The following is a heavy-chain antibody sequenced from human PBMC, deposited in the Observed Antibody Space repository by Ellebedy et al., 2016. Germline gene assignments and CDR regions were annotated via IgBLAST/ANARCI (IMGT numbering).Heavy chain of an antibody. Sequence: ASVKVSXXASGYTFTSYAMHWVRQAPGQRLEWMGWINAGNGNTKYSQKFQGRVTITRDTSASTAYMELSSLRSEDTAVYYCARDKGYYYDSSGSMDVWGQGTTVTVSS. CDR1: GYTFTSYA. CDR3: ARDKGYYYDSSGSMDV. J-gene: IGHJ6*02. D-gene: IGHD3-22*01. V-gene: IGHV1-3*01. CDR2: INAGNGNT.